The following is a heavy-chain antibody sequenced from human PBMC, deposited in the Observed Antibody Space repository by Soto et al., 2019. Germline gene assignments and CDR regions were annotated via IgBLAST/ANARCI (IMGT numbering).Heavy chain of an antibody. V-gene: IGHV3-49*05. CDR3: TRPVLRFLEWSIGRFDP. Sequence: KPGGSLRLSCTASGFTFGDYAMSWFRQAPGKGLEWVGFIRSKAYGGTTEYAASVKGRFTISRDDSKSIAYLQMNSLKTEDTAVYYCTRPVLRFLEWSIGRFDPWGQGTLVTVSS. D-gene: IGHD3-3*01. CDR1: GFTFGDYA. CDR2: IRSKAYGGTT. J-gene: IGHJ5*02.